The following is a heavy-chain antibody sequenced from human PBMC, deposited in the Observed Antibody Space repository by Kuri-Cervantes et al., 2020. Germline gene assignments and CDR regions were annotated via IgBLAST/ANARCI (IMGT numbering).Heavy chain of an antibody. J-gene: IGHJ5*02. CDR2: IKSKTDGGTT. V-gene: IGHV3-15*01. CDR1: GFTFSNAW. Sequence: GESLKISCAASGFTFSNAWMSWVRQAPGKGLEWVGRIKSKTDGGTTDYAAPVKGRFTISRDDSKNTLYLQMNSLRAEDTAVYYCARDRNDILTGWFDPWGQGTLVTVSS. D-gene: IGHD3-9*01. CDR3: ARDRNDILTGWFDP.